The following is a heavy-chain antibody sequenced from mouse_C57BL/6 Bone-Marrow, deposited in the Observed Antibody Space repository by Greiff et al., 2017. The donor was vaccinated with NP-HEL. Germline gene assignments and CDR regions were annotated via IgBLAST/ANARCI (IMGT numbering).Heavy chain of an antibody. CDR3: ARGGNYGSSESYYAMDY. CDR1: GYSITSGFD. Sequence: EVKLVESGPGMVKPSQSLSLTCTVTGYSITSGFDWHWIRHFPGNKLEWMGYISYSGSTNYNPSLKSRISITHDTSKNHFFLKLNSVTTEDTATYYGARGGNYGSSESYYAMDYWGQGTSVTVSS. J-gene: IGHJ4*01. V-gene: IGHV3-1*01. D-gene: IGHD1-1*01. CDR2: ISYSGST.